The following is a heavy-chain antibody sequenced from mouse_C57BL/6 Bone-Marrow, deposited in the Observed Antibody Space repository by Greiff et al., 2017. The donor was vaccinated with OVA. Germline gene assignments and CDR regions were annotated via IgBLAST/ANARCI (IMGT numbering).Heavy chain of an antibody. D-gene: IGHD3-3*01. CDR1: GFTITDYY. J-gene: IGHJ4*01. V-gene: IGHV14-2*01. Sequence: VQLKESGAELVKPGASVKLSCTASGFTITDYYIHWVKQRTEQGLEWIGRIDPEDGGTNYAPKFQGKATITADTSSNTAYLQLSSLTSEDSAVDYCASRGGAMDYWGRGKAATVTS. CDR2: IDPEDGGT. CDR3: ASRGGAMDY.